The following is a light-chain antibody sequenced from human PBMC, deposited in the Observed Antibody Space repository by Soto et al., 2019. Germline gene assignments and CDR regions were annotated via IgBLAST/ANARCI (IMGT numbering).Light chain of an antibody. CDR1: QSISHW. CDR3: QQYNSYST. Sequence: DIQMTQSPSTLSASVGDRVTITCRASQSISHWMAWYQQKPGKAPKLLIYDASFLESGVPSRFSGSGSGTEFTLTISSLQPDDFATYYCQQYNSYSTFGQGTKVDI. J-gene: IGKJ1*01. CDR2: DAS. V-gene: IGKV1-5*01.